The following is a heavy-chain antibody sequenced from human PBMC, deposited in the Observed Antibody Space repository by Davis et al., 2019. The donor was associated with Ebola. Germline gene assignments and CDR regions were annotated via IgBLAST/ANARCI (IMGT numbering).Heavy chain of an antibody. D-gene: IGHD4-17*01. Sequence: PGGSLRLSCAASGFTFSGSAMHWVRQASGKGLEWVGRIRSKANSYATAYAASVKDRFTISRDDSKNTAYLQMNSLKTEDTAVYYCTTTTVTTDYWGQGTLVTVSS. V-gene: IGHV3-73*01. J-gene: IGHJ4*02. CDR2: IRSKANSYAT. CDR3: TTTTVTTDY. CDR1: GFTFSGSA.